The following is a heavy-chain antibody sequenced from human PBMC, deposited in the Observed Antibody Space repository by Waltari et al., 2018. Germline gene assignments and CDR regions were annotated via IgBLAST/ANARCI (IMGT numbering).Heavy chain of an antibody. D-gene: IGHD3-10*01. CDR1: GFIFDDAW. V-gene: IGHV3-15*01. J-gene: IGHJ5*02. CDR3: VGSRNHDWFDP. Sequence: EVQLVESGGGLVKPGGSLRLSCAASGFIFDDAWMTWLRQAPGKGRELVGRIKSKTKGGTADYAAPVKGRFTISRDDSKNMVYLQMNSLKTEDTAVYYCVGSRNHDWFDPCGQGTLVTVSS. CDR2: IKSKTKGGTA.